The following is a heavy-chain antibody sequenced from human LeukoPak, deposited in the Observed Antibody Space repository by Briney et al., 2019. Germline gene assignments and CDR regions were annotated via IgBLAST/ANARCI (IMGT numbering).Heavy chain of an antibody. D-gene: IGHD6-19*01. CDR2: IYYSGST. V-gene: IGHV4-59*12. CDR1: GGSISSYY. CDR3: ARDQGIAVSGFDP. Sequence: SETLSLTCTVSGGSISSYYWSWIRQPPGKGLEWIGYIYYSGSTNYNPSLKSRVTISVDTSKNQFSLKVSSVTAADTAVYYCARDQGIAVSGFDPWGQGTLVTVSS. J-gene: IGHJ5*02.